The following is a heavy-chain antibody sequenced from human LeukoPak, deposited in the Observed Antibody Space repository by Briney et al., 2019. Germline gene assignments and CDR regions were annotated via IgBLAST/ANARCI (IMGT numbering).Heavy chain of an antibody. CDR2: IYYSGST. Sequence: SETLSLTCTVSGGSISSSSYCWGWIRQPPGKGLEWIGSIYYSGSTNYNPSLKSRVTISVDTSKNQFSLKLSSVTAADTAVYYCARVVVGPYYYGMDVWGQGTTVIVSS. CDR1: GGSISSSSYC. V-gene: IGHV4-39*07. J-gene: IGHJ6*02. D-gene: IGHD2-21*01. CDR3: ARVVVGPYYYGMDV.